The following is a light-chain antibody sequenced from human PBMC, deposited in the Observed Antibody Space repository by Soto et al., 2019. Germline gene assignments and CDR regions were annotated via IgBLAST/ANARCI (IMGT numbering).Light chain of an antibody. J-gene: IGKJ5*01. V-gene: IGKV3-15*01. CDR3: QQYNNWAYT. CDR1: QSVSSN. CDR2: GAS. Sequence: EIVMTQSPATLSVSPGERATLSCRASQSVSSNLAWYHQKPGQAPRLLIYGASTRATGIPARFSDSGSGTEFTLTISSLQSEDFAVYYCQQYNNWAYTFGQGTRLEIK.